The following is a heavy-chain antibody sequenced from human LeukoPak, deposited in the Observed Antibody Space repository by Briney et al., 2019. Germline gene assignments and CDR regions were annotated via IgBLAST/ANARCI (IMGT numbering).Heavy chain of an antibody. CDR2: INPNSGDT. V-gene: IGHV1-2*02. D-gene: IGHD3-10*02. Sequence: ASVKVSCTASGYTFTGYYLHWVRQAPGQGLEWMGWINPNSGDTNYAQKFRGRVTMTRDTSINTAYMELSRLRSDDTAVYHCARDLTMFVVVPGYWGQGTLVTVSS. CDR3: ARDLTMFVVVPGY. CDR1: GYTFTGYY. J-gene: IGHJ4*02.